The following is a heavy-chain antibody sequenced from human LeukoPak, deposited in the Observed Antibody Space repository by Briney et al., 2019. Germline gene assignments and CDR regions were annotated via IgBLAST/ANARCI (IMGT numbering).Heavy chain of an antibody. CDR1: GYTFTGYY. J-gene: IGHJ4*02. V-gene: IGHV1-2*02. Sequence: GASVKVSCKASGYTFTGYYMHWVRQAPGQGLEWMGWINPNSGGTNYAQKFQGRVTMTRDTSISTAYMELSRLRSDDTAVYYCARGVDSSGWPFDYWGLGTLVTVSS. D-gene: IGHD6-19*01. CDR2: INPNSGGT. CDR3: ARGVDSSGWPFDY.